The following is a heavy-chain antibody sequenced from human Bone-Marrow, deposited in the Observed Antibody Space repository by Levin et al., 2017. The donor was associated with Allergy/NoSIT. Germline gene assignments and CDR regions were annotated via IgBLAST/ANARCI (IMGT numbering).Heavy chain of an antibody. Sequence: GGSLRLSCAASGFTFSSYAMSRVRQAPGKGLEWVSAISGSGGSTYYADSVKGRFTISRDNSKNTLYLQMNSLRAEDTAVYYCAKGYCSSTSCYGHWYFDLWGRGTLVTVSS. CDR3: AKGYCSSTSCYGHWYFDL. J-gene: IGHJ2*01. CDR1: GFTFSSYA. D-gene: IGHD2-2*01. V-gene: IGHV3-23*01. CDR2: ISGSGGST.